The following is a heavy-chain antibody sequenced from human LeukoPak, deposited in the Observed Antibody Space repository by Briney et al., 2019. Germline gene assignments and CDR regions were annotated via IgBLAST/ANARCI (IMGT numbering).Heavy chain of an antibody. CDR3: ATVGSDYSNLPPDY. CDR2: ISSSSSTL. CDR1: GFTFSYYY. J-gene: IGHJ4*02. Sequence: GGSLRLSCAASGFTFSYYYMSWIREAPGKGLEWVSNISSSSSTLYYADSVKGRCTISRDNTKNYLYLQMNSPRADDTAVYYCATVGSDYSNLPPDYWGQGTLVTVSS. V-gene: IGHV3-11*01. D-gene: IGHD4-11*01.